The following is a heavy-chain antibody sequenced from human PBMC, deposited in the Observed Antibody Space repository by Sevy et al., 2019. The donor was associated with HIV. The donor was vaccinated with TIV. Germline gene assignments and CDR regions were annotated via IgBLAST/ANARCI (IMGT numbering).Heavy chain of an antibody. V-gene: IGHV3-23*01. D-gene: IGHD1-26*01. J-gene: IGHJ4*02. Sequence: GGSLRLSCAASGFTFSSYAMSWVRQVPGKGLEWVSIISGSGGSTYCADSVKGRFTISRDNSQNTLYLQMNSLRAEDTAVYYCAKDRWDSGSYVDYWGQGTLVTVSS. CDR1: GFTFSSYA. CDR2: ISGSGGST. CDR3: AKDRWDSGSYVDY.